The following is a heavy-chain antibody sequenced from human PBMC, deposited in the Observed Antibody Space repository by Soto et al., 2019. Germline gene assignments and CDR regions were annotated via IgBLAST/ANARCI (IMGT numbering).Heavy chain of an antibody. Sequence: ASVKVSCKASGGTFSSYAISWLRQAPGQGLEWMGGIIPIFGTANYAQKFQGRVTITADESTSTAYMELSSLRSEDTAVYYCARGTTVTTRYYYGMDVWGQGTTVTVSS. CDR3: ARGTTVTTRYYYGMDV. D-gene: IGHD4-17*01. CDR2: IIPIFGTA. CDR1: GGTFSSYA. V-gene: IGHV1-69*13. J-gene: IGHJ6*02.